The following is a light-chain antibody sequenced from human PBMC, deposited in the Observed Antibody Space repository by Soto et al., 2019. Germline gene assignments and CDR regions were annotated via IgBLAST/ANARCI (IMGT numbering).Light chain of an antibody. V-gene: IGKV3-20*01. Sequence: MVLTHSPGTLSFSPGEIATLSFRAIQSVNGDYLAWYQQKPGQPPRLLIYSASSRATGIPDRFSGSGSGTDFTLTISRLEPEDFALYYCQQYGSSPLVNFGPGTKVDI. CDR2: SAS. J-gene: IGKJ3*01. CDR1: QSVNGDY. CDR3: QQYGSSPLVN.